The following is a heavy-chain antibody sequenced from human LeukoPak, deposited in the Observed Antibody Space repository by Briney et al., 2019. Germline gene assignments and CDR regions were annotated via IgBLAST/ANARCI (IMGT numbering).Heavy chain of an antibody. Sequence: GSLRLSCAAPGFTFTSYVMSWVRQAPGEGLGWVSAISGSGGGPYYADSVKGPFNISRDNSKNTMYLQMNSLRADDTAVYYCVSSSSRNYGYWGQGTLVTVSS. CDR3: VSSSSRNYGY. J-gene: IGHJ4*02. CDR2: ISGSGGGP. CDR1: GFTFTSYV. V-gene: IGHV3-23*01. D-gene: IGHD3-22*01.